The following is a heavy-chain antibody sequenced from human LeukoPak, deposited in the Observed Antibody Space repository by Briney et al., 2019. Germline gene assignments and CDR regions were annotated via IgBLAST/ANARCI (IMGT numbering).Heavy chain of an antibody. D-gene: IGHD4-11*01. CDR1: GFTFSSYS. CDR3: VFSSRTVTSHP. Sequence: PGGSLRLSCSASGFTFSSYSMHWVRQAPGNGLESVSAIIDNGVSTFYADSVKGRFTISRDNSKNTLYLQMSSLRPEDTAIYYCVFSSRTVTSHPWGQGTLVTVSS. CDR2: IIDNGVST. J-gene: IGHJ5*02. V-gene: IGHV3-64D*08.